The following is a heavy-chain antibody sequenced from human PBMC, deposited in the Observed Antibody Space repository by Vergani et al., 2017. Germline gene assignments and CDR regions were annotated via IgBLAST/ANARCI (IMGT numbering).Heavy chain of an antibody. CDR2: ISYDGSNK. J-gene: IGHJ4*02. CDR1: GFTFSSYA. D-gene: IGHD5-18*01. V-gene: IGHV3-30*04. CDR3: ARVDTAMAKSFDY. Sequence: QVQLVESGGGVVQPGRSLRLSCAASGFTFSSYAMHWVRQAPGKGLEWVAVISYDGSNKYYADSVKGRFTISRDNSKNTLYLQMNSLRAVDTAVYYCARVDTAMAKSFDYWGQGTLVTVSS.